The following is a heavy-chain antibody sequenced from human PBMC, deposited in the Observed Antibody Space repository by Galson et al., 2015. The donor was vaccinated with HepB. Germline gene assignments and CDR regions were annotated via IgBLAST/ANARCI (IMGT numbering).Heavy chain of an antibody. D-gene: IGHD5-12*01. CDR1: GYTFTSYY. J-gene: IGHJ4*02. V-gene: IGHV1-46*04. Sequence: SVKVSCKASGYTFTSYYMHWVRQAPGQGLEWMGIINPSGGSTSYAQKLQGRVTMTRDTSTSTVYMELSSLRSEDTAVYYCARERLTSYSGYDWGHFDYWGQGTLVTVSS. CDR3: ARERLTSYSGYDWGHFDY. CDR2: INPSGGST.